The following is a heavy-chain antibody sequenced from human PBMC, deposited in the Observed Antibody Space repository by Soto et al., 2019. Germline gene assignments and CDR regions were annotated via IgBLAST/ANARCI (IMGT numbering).Heavy chain of an antibody. CDR2: GYYTGDT. CDR3: VRQGIDYLHGLVDV. CDR1: SGPDRSHN. Sequence: QVQLQQSGPRLVKPSETLSLTCTVSSGPDRSHNWGWIRQPPGRGLEWIGYGYYTGDTAYNPSLRGGVTISADTSTNHISLTLNSVTAADTAVYYCVRQGIDYLHGLVDVWGQGTTVSVSS. J-gene: IGHJ6*02. D-gene: IGHD1-26*01. V-gene: IGHV4-59*08.